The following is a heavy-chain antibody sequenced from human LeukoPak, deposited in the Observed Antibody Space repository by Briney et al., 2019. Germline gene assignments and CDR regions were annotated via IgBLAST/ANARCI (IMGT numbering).Heavy chain of an antibody. J-gene: IGHJ5*02. D-gene: IGHD2-2*01. CDR2: IYTSGST. CDR1: GGSISSTSYY. Sequence: SETLSLTCTVSGGSISSTSYYWSWIRQPAGKGLEWIGRIYTSGSTNYNPSLESRVTISGDTSKNQFSLKLTSVTAADTAVYYCARDVGSCYGFGCWFDPWGQGTLVTVSS. CDR3: ARDVGSCYGFGCWFDP. V-gene: IGHV4-61*02.